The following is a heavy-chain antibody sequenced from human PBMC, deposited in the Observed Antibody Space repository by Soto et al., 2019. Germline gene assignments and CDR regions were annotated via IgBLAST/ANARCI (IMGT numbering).Heavy chain of an antibody. CDR2: ISSSSSTI. J-gene: IGHJ4*02. D-gene: IGHD5-18*01. V-gene: IGHV3-48*01. CDR1: GFTFDDYA. CDR3: ARDSGYSYGPFDY. Sequence: PGGSLRLSCAASGFTFDDYAMNWVRQAPGKGLEWVSYISSSSSTIYYADSVKGRFTISRDNAKNSLYLQMNSLRAEDTAVYYCARDSGYSYGPFDYWGQGTLVTVSS.